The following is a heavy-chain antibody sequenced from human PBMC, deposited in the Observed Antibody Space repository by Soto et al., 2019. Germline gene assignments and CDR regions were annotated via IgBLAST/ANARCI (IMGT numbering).Heavy chain of an antibody. CDR2: IIPIFGTA. CDR3: ARDHLALAVAGTSYFDY. CDR1: GGTFSSYA. V-gene: IGHV1-69*13. Sequence: SVKVSCKASGGTFSSYAISWVRQAPGQGLEWMGGIIPIFGTANYAQKFQGRVTITADESTSTAYMELSSLRSEDTAVYYCARDHLALAVAGTSYFDYWGQGTLVTVSS. J-gene: IGHJ4*02. D-gene: IGHD6-19*01.